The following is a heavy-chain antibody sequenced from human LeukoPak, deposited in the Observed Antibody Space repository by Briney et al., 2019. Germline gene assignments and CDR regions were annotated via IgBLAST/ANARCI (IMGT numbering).Heavy chain of an antibody. CDR3: ASPPEWKYCSGGSCPAHY. V-gene: IGHV3-21*04. J-gene: IGHJ4*02. CDR1: GFTFSSYA. Sequence: PGGSLRLSCAASGFTFSSYAIHWVRQAPGKGLEWVSSISSSSSYIYYADSVKGRFTISRDNSKNTLYLQMNSLRAEDTAVYYCASPPEWKYCSGGSCPAHYWGQGTLVTVSS. CDR2: ISSSSSYI. D-gene: IGHD2-15*01.